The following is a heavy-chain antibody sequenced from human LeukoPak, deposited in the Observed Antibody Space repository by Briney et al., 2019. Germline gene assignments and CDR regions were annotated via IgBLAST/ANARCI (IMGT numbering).Heavy chain of an antibody. Sequence: ASVKVSCKASGGTFSSYAISWVRQAPGQGLEWMGGIIPIFGTANYAQKFQGRVTITADKSTSTAYMELSSLRSEDTAVYYCARVAVQTTSRSFDYWGQGTLVTVSS. J-gene: IGHJ4*02. CDR3: ARVAVQTTSRSFDY. CDR2: IIPIFGTA. V-gene: IGHV1-69*06. CDR1: GGTFSSYA. D-gene: IGHD1-14*01.